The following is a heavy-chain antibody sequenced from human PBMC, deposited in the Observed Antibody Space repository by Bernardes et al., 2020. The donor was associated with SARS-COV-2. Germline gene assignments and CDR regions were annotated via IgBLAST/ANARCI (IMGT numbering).Heavy chain of an antibody. D-gene: IGHD3-3*01. J-gene: IGHJ6*02. V-gene: IGHV1-18*04. Sequence: ASVKVSCKASGYTFTSYGISWVRQAPGQGLEWMGWISAYNGNTNYAQKLQGRVTMTTDTSTSTAYMELRSLRSDDTAVYYCARDGDNQGTWYYDFWIGYQVPNYYYYGMDVWGQGTTVTVSS. CDR3: ARDGDNQGTWYYDFWIGYQVPNYYYYGMDV. CDR1: GYTFTSYG. CDR2: ISAYNGNT.